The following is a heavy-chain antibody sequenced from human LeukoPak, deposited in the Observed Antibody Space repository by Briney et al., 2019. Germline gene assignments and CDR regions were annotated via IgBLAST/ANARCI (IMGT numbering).Heavy chain of an antibody. D-gene: IGHD4-17*01. CDR1: GGSISSGGYY. V-gene: IGHV4-30-2*01. Sequence: SQTLSLTCTVSGGSISSGGYYWSWIRQPPGKGLEWIGYIYHSGSTYYNPSLKSRVTISVDRSKNQFSLKLSSETAADTAVYYCARRGHYGDSGGVGWFDPWGQGTLVTVSS. CDR3: ARRGHYGDSGGVGWFDP. CDR2: IYHSGST. J-gene: IGHJ5*02.